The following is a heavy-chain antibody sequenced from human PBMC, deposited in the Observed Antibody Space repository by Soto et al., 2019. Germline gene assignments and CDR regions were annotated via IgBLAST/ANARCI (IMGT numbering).Heavy chain of an antibody. V-gene: IGHV1-18*01. CDR1: GYTFTSYG. J-gene: IGHJ6*02. CDR2: ISAYNGNT. CDR3: ARVRGVASIAARSGMDV. Sequence: QVQLVQSGAEVKKPGASVKVSCKASGYTFTSYGISWVRQAPGQGLEWMGWISAYNGNTNYAQKLQGRVTMTTDTSTSIAYMEVRSLRSDDTAVYYCARVRGVASIAARSGMDVWGQGTTVTVSS. D-gene: IGHD6-6*01.